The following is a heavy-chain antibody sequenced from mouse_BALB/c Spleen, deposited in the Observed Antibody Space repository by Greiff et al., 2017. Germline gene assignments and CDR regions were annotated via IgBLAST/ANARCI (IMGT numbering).Heavy chain of an antibody. CDR2: IYPGDGST. CDR1: GYTFTSYY. CDR3: SRRPYGNYEAWCAY. Sequence: QVQLQQSGPELVKPGASVKMSCKASGYTFTSYYIHWVKQRPGQGLEWIGWIYPGDGSTKYNEKFKGKTTLTADKSSSTAYMLLSRLTSEDSAIYFCSRRPYGNYEAWCAYWGQGTLVTVSA. J-gene: IGHJ3*01. D-gene: IGHD2-1*01. V-gene: IGHV1S56*01.